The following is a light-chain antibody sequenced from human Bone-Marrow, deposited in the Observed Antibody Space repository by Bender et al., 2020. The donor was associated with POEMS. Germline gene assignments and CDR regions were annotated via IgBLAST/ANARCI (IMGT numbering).Light chain of an antibody. CDR1: GSNIGAGFD. Sequence: QSILTQPPSVSGAPGQRVTMSCTGTGSNIGAGFDVHWYRQLPGTAPKLLIYGDSNRPSGVPDRFSGSKSGNTASLTISGLQAEDECDYYCSSYTSNSTLVFGTGTKVTVL. V-gene: IGLV1-40*01. J-gene: IGLJ1*01. CDR3: SSYTSNSTLV. CDR2: GDS.